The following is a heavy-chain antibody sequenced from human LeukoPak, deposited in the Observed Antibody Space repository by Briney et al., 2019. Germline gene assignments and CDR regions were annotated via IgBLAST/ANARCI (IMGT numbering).Heavy chain of an antibody. J-gene: IGHJ5*02. Sequence: ASVKVSCKASGYSFTSYYMHWVRQAPGQGLEWMGIINPSGGSTSYAQKFQGRVTMTRDTSTSTVYMELSSLRSEDTAVYYCARGHLDRGYSINWFDPWGQGTLVTVSS. V-gene: IGHV1-46*01. CDR3: ARGHLDRGYSINWFDP. CDR2: INPSGGST. CDR1: GYSFTSYY. D-gene: IGHD5-18*01.